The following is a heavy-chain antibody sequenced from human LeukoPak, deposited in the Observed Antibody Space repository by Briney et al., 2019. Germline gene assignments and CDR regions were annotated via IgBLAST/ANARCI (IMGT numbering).Heavy chain of an antibody. Sequence: SETLSLTCTVSGGSISSYYWSWIRQPPGKGLEWIGYIYYSGSTNYNPSLKSRVTISVDTSKNQFSLKLSSLTAADTAVYYCARGYDFWSGYIFDYWGQGTLVTVSS. CDR2: IYYSGST. CDR3: ARGYDFWSGYIFDY. D-gene: IGHD3-3*01. CDR1: GGSISSYY. J-gene: IGHJ4*02. V-gene: IGHV4-59*01.